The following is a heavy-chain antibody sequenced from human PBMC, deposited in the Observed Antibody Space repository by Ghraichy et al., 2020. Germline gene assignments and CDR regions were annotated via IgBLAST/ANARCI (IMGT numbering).Heavy chain of an antibody. Sequence: SETLSLTCAVYGGSFSGYYWSWIRQPPGKRLEWIGEINHSGSTNYNPSLKSRVTISVDTSKNQFSLKLSSVTAADTAVYYCARVKPNSGSFPLSRYYYYMDVWGKGTTVTVSS. CDR1: GGSFSGYY. V-gene: IGHV4-34*01. CDR2: INHSGST. J-gene: IGHJ6*03. D-gene: IGHD1-26*01. CDR3: ARVKPNSGSFPLSRYYYYMDV.